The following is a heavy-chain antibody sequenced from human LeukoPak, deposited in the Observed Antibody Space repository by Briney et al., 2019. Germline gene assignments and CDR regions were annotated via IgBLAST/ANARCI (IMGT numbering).Heavy chain of an antibody. CDR2: ISWNSGSI. V-gene: IGHV3-9*01. J-gene: IGHJ6*02. CDR3: AKAGGSGSYNWYGMDV. D-gene: IGHD3-10*01. Sequence: PGGSLRLSCAASGFTFDDYAMHWVRQAPGKGLEWVSGISWNSGSIGYADSVKGRFTISRDKAKNSLYLQMNSLRVEDTALYFCAKAGGSGSYNWYGMDVWGQGTTVTVSS. CDR1: GFTFDDYA.